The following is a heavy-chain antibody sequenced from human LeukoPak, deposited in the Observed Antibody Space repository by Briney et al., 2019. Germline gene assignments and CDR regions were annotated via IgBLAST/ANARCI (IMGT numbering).Heavy chain of an antibody. D-gene: IGHD3-22*01. CDR1: GFTFSSYS. J-gene: IGHJ4*02. CDR3: AKDRYHYDNSGHLLDY. CDR2: ISSSSSYI. Sequence: GGSLRLSCAASGFTFSSYSMNWVRQAPGKGLEWVSSISSSSSYIYYADSVKGRFTISRDNAKNSLYLQMNSLRAEDTAVYYCAKDRYHYDNSGHLLDYWGQGTLVKVSS. V-gene: IGHV3-21*04.